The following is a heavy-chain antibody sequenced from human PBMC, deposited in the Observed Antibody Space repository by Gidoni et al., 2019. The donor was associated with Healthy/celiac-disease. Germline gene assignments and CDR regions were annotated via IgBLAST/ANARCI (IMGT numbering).Heavy chain of an antibody. D-gene: IGHD3-3*01. V-gene: IGHV1-69*01. CDR3: ARDWSS. Sequence: QGLEWMGGIIPIFGTANYAQKFQGRVTITADESTSTAYMELSSLRSEDTAVYYCARDWSSWGQGTLVTVSS. CDR2: IIPIFGTA. J-gene: IGHJ4*02.